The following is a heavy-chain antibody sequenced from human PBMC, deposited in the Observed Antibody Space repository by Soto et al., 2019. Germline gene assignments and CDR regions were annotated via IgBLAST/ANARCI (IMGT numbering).Heavy chain of an antibody. V-gene: IGHV1-2*04. CDR3: ARGGRTTRIRGLDDAFDI. D-gene: IGHD1-1*01. Sequence: QVQLVQSGAEVKKPGASVKVSCKASGYTFTGYYMHWVRQAPGQGLEWMGWINPNSGGTNYAQKFQGWVTMTRDTSISTAYMELSRLRSDDTAVYYCARGGRTTRIRGLDDAFDIWGQWTMVTVSS. CDR1: GYTFTGYY. CDR2: INPNSGGT. J-gene: IGHJ3*02.